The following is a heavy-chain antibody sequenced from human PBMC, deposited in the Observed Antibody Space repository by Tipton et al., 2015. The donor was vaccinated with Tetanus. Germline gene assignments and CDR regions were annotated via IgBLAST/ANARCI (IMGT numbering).Heavy chain of an antibody. D-gene: IGHD6-13*01. CDR3: ARSEQQLVRGYYYYYYMDV. V-gene: IGHV4-59*01. CDR1: GGSISSFY. Sequence: TLSLTCTVSGGSISSFYWYWIRQPPGKGLEWIAYIYHNGDANYNPSLQSRVTISVDTSKNQFSLQLAFVTAADTAVYYCARSEQQLVRGYYYYYYMDVWGKGTTVTVSS. CDR2: IYHNGDA. J-gene: IGHJ6*03.